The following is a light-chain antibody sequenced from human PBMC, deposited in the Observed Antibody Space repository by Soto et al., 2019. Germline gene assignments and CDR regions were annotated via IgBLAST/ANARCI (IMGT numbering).Light chain of an antibody. CDR3: QQYNNWPPIT. CDR2: GAS. Sequence: EIVLTQSHATLSLSPGERATLSCRASQSVSSNLAWYQQKPGQAPRLLIYGASTRATGIPARFSGSGSGTEFTLTISSLQSEDFAVYYCQQYNNWPPITFGQGTRLEIK. CDR1: QSVSSN. V-gene: IGKV3-15*01. J-gene: IGKJ5*01.